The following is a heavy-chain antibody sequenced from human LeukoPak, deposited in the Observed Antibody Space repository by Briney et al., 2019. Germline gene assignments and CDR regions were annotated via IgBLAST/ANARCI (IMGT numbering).Heavy chain of an antibody. D-gene: IGHD6-13*01. CDR1: GYTFTNYG. CDR2: TSTHNANV. J-gene: IGHJ3*02. CDR3: ARIGVSVSAAGRYTDAFDI. V-gene: IGHV1-18*01. Sequence: ASVKVSCKASGYTFTNYGISWVRQAHGQGLEWMGWTSTHNANVNYAQNFQDRITMTTDTSTTTGYMELRSLRSDDTAVYYCARIGVSVSAAGRYTDAFDIWGQGTLVTVSS.